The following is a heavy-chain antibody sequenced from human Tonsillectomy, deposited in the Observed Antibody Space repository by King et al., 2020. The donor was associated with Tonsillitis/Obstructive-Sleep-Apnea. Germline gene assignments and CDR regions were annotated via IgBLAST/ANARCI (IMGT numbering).Heavy chain of an antibody. D-gene: IGHD2-2*01. CDR2: INAGNGNT. Sequence: QLVQSGAEVKKPGASVKVSCKASGYTFTSYAMHWVRQAPGQRLEWMGWINAGNGNTKYSQKFQGRVTITRDTSASTAYMELSSLRSEDTAVYYCAREAVPAANYYYYSYMDVWGKGTTVTVSS. CDR3: AREAVPAANYYYYSYMDV. CDR1: GYTFTSYA. V-gene: IGHV1-3*01. J-gene: IGHJ6*03.